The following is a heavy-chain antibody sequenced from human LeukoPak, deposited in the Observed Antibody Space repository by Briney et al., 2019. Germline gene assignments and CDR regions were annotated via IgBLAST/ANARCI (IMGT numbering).Heavy chain of an antibody. CDR3: ARPLSGSYSQFDY. D-gene: IGHD1-26*01. J-gene: IGHJ4*02. CDR2: LYHSGST. Sequence: SETLSLTCAVSGYSIRSGHYWGWIRQPPGKGLEWIGSLYHSGSTDYNPSLRSRVTISVDTSKNQFSLKLTSVTAADTALYYCARPLSGSYSQFDYWGQGTLVTVSS. CDR1: GYSIRSGHY. V-gene: IGHV4-38-2*01.